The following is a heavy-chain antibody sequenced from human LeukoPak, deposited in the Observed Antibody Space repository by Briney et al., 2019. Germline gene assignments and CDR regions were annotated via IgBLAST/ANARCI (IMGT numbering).Heavy chain of an antibody. CDR3: ARDRGWDPREGPFDY. Sequence: SQTLSLTCAISGDSVSNNSAAWNWIRQSPSRGLEWLGRTYYRSKWYNDYAVSVKSRITINPDTSKNQFSLQLNSVTPEGTAVYYCARDRGWDPREGPFDYWGQGTLVTVSS. D-gene: IGHD1-26*01. V-gene: IGHV6-1*01. CDR1: GDSVSNNSAA. CDR2: TYYRSKWYN. J-gene: IGHJ4*02.